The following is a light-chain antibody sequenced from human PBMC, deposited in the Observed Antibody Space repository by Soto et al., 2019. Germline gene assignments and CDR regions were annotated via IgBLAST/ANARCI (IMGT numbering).Light chain of an antibody. Sequence: QSALTQPASVSGSPGQSITISCTGTSSDIGSYNYVSWYQQHPGKAPKLMIYDVSNRPSGVSNRFSGSKSGNTASLTISGLQAEDEADYYCSSYTTYSTLEVVFGGGTKVTVL. V-gene: IGLV2-14*01. CDR1: SSDIGSYNY. J-gene: IGLJ2*01. CDR2: DVS. CDR3: SSYTTYSTLEVV.